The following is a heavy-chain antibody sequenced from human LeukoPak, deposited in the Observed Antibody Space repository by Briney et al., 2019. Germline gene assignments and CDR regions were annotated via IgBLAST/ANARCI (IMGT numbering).Heavy chain of an antibody. D-gene: IGHD6-19*01. CDR1: GFTVSSNY. Sequence: GGSLRLSCAASGFTVSSNYMSWVRQAPGKGLEWVSVIYSGGSTYYADSVKGRFTISRDNSKNTLYLQMDSLRAEDTAVYYCARVTLYSSGWYYYYYMDVWGKGTTVTVSS. V-gene: IGHV3-53*01. J-gene: IGHJ6*03. CDR3: ARVTLYSSGWYYYYYMDV. CDR2: IYSGGST.